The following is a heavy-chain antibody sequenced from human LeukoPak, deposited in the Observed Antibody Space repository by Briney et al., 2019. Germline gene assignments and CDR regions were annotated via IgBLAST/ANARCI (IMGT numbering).Heavy chain of an antibody. CDR2: INSDESRT. CDR1: GFTFSSYW. Sequence: PGGSLRLFCAASGFTFSSYWMHWVRQAPGKGLVCVSRINSDESRTNYADSVKGRFTISRDNAKNTLYLQLNSLRAEDTAVYYCARGYSSGWFYAFDIWGQGTMVTVSS. V-gene: IGHV3-74*01. CDR3: ARGYSSGWFYAFDI. J-gene: IGHJ3*02. D-gene: IGHD6-19*01.